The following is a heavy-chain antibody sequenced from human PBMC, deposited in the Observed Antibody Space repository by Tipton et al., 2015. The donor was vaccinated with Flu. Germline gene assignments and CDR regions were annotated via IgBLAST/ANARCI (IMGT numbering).Heavy chain of an antibody. J-gene: IGHJ4*02. CDR3: GIQRYRGTGRPPFSF. Sequence: QLVQSGAEVKKPGESLKISCEGSGFTFTDYWIGWVRQMPGKGLEWMGMIYPGDSETRYGPSFQGQVTISADRSVSTAYLQWSSLRASDTAMYYCGIQRYRGTGRPPFSFWGEGALVTVSS. D-gene: IGHD3-10*01. CDR2: IYPGDSET. CDR1: GFTFTDYW. V-gene: IGHV5-51*01.